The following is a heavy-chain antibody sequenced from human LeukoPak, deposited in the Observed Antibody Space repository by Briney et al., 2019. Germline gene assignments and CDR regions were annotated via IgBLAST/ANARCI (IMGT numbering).Heavy chain of an antibody. J-gene: IGHJ4*02. CDR2: IYHSGST. CDR3: ARKGVAVTSFDY. Sequence: SETLSPTCAVSGYSISSGYYCGWIRQPPGKGLEWIGSIYHSGSTYYNPSLKSRVTISVDTSKNQFSLKLSSVTAADTAVYYCARKGVAVTSFDYWGQGTLVTVSS. D-gene: IGHD6-19*01. V-gene: IGHV4-38-2*01. CDR1: GYSISSGYY.